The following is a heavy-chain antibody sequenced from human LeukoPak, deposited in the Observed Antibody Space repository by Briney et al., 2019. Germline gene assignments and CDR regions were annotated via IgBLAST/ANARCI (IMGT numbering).Heavy chain of an antibody. CDR2: ISGSGGST. J-gene: IGHJ3*02. D-gene: IGHD3-10*01. Sequence: GGSLRLSCAASGFTFSSYAMSWVRQAPGKGLEWVSAISGSGGSTYYADSVKGRFTTSRDNSKNTLYLQMNSLRAEDTAVYYCAKDVGRYYGSGSYYNVIGGAFDIWGQGTMVTVSS. V-gene: IGHV3-23*01. CDR3: AKDVGRYYGSGSYYNVIGGAFDI. CDR1: GFTFSSYA.